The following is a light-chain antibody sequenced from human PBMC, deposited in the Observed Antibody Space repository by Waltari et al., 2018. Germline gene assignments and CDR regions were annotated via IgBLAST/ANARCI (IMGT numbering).Light chain of an antibody. CDR3: NSYTGSSSWV. J-gene: IGLJ3*02. CDR2: DVS. CDR1: ASDVAFYNY. Sequence: QSALTQPASVSGSPGQSITISCTGTASDVAFYNYVSWYQQHPGKAPKVIIYDVSERPSGVSNRFSGSKSGNPAYLTISRLQAEDEADYYCNSYTGSSSWVFGGGTKLTV. V-gene: IGLV2-14*03.